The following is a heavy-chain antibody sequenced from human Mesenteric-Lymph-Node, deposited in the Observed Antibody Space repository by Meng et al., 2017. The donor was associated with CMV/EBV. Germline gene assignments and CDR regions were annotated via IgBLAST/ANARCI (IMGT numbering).Heavy chain of an antibody. V-gene: IGHV3-30*03. D-gene: IGHD3-3*01. CDR3: ARDDYEFWSGYYFHYSYYTMDV. CDR2: ITSDGNTK. J-gene: IGHJ6*02. CDR1: GFIFSNHV. Sequence: GGSLRLSCAASGFIFSNHVMHWVRQAPGKGLEWMAAITSDGNTKYYGNSARGRFTISRDNAKNTVSLEMEGLRPEDTAVYYCARDDYEFWSGYYFHYSYYTMDVWGQGTTVTVSS.